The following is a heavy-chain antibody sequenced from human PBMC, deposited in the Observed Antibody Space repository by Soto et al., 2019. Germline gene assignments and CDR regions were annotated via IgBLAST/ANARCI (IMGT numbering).Heavy chain of an antibody. J-gene: IGHJ6*03. CDR2: IWYDGSNK. D-gene: IGHD2-15*01. V-gene: IGHV3-33*01. CDR3: AREGDYCSGGSCYPPRSHYMDV. CDR1: GFTFSSYG. Sequence: LRLSCAASGFTFSSYGMHWVRQAPGKGLEWVAVIWYDGSNKYYADSVKGRFTISRDNSKNTLYLQMNSLRAEDTAVYYCAREGDYCSGGSCYPPRSHYMDVWGKGTTVTVSS.